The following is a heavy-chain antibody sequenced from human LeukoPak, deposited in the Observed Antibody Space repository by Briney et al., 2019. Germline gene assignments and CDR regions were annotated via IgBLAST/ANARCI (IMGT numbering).Heavy chain of an antibody. Sequence: ASSEKVSCKASGDTFTGYYMHWVRQAPGQGLEWMGWINPNSGGTNYAQKFQGRVTMTRDTSISTAYMELSRLRSDDTAVYYCTRDRSFIVVDPRGQGTLVTVSS. V-gene: IGHV1-2*02. D-gene: IGHD2-15*01. CDR3: TRDRSFIVVDP. J-gene: IGHJ5*02. CDR1: GDTFTGYY. CDR2: INPNSGGT.